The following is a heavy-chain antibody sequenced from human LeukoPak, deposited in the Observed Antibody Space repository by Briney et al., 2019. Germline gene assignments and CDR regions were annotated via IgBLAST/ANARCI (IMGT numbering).Heavy chain of an antibody. CDR1: GYAFTSYG. D-gene: IGHD3-3*01. V-gene: IGHV1-18*01. J-gene: IGHJ5*02. Sequence: ASVTVSCKASGYAFTSYGISWVRQAPGQGLEWMGWISTDNGDTNYAQKLQGRVTMTTDTSASTVYMELRSLRADDTAVYYCARDDFCSGLTCDDCFDPWGQGTLVTVSS. CDR2: ISTDNGDT. CDR3: ARDDFCSGLTCDDCFDP.